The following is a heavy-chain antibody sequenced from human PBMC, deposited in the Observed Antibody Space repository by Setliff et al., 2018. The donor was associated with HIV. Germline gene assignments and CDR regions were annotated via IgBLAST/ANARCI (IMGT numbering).Heavy chain of an antibody. D-gene: IGHD5-12*01. CDR2: FDPEDGET. V-gene: IGHV1-24*01. CDR1: GYSLTDLS. CDR3: ARRGNGYAYYFDY. Sequence: ASVKVSCKVSGYSLTDLSIHWVRQAPGKGLEWMGGFDPEDGETVYAQKLQGRVTMTEDTSTDTAYMELSSLRSDDTAVYYCARRGNGYAYYFDYWGQGTLVTVSS. J-gene: IGHJ4*02.